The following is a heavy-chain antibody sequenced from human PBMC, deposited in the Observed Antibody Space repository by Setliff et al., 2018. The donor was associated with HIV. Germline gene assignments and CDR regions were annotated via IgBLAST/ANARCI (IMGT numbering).Heavy chain of an antibody. J-gene: IGHJ4*02. V-gene: IGHV3-23*01. CDR3: NMGHYRKSSE. Sequence: GGSLRLSCAASRFTFSRYAMSWVRQAPGKGLGWVSTVSGSGGNTYYADSVKGRFTISRDNTKNSLFLQMDRLRVEDTAVYYCNMGHYRKSSEWGRGTLVTVSS. CDR1: RFTFSRYA. CDR2: VSGSGGNT. D-gene: IGHD3-10*01.